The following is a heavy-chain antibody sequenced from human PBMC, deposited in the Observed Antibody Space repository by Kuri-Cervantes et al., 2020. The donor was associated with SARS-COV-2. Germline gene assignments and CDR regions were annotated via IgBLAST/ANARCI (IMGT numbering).Heavy chain of an antibody. J-gene: IGHJ4*02. Sequence: VQDTCKASGGTFSSYAISWVRQAPGQGLEWMGRIIPILGTANYAQKFQGRVTMTEDKSTDTAYMELSSLRSEDTAVFYCATFGGSYPKYYFDYWGQGTLVTVSS. CDR2: IIPILGTA. CDR3: ATFGGSYPKYYFDY. CDR1: GGTFSSYA. D-gene: IGHD1-26*01. V-gene: IGHV1-69*10.